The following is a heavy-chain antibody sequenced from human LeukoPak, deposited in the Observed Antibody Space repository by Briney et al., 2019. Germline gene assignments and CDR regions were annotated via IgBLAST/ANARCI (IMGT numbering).Heavy chain of an antibody. J-gene: IGHJ5*02. CDR1: GGSISSHY. D-gene: IGHD3-22*01. Sequence: SETPSLTCTVSGGSISSHYWSWIRQPPGKGLEWIGYIYYSGSTKYIPSLKSRVTISVDTSESQFSLKLSSVTAADTAVYYCARLYDSSGYTNWLDPWGQGTLVTVSS. V-gene: IGHV4-59*11. CDR2: IYYSGST. CDR3: ARLYDSSGYTNWLDP.